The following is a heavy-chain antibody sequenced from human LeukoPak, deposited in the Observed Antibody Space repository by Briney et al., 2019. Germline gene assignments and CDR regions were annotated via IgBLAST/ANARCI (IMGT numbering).Heavy chain of an antibody. V-gene: IGHV4-38-2*01. Sequence: SETLSLTCAVCGFSISSGYYWGWSRPPQGKGLAWIGSIYYIGTTYYNPPLKSRVTISMETSKNQFSLKLSSVTAADTAVYYCARNGDRRIDYWGQGTLVTVSS. J-gene: IGHJ4*02. CDR2: IYYIGTT. CDR3: ARNGDRRIDY. CDR1: GFSISSGYY.